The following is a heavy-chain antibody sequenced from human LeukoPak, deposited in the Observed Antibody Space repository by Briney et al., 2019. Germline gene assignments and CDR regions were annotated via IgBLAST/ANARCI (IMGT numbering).Heavy chain of an antibody. CDR2: ISYDGSNK. J-gene: IGHJ4*02. D-gene: IGHD1-26*01. CDR1: GFTFSNYN. V-gene: IGHV3-30*18. Sequence: PGGSLRLSCAASGFTFSNYNINWVRQAPGKGLEWVAVISYDGSNKYYADSVKGRFTISRDNSKNTLYLQMNSLRAEDTAVYYCAKPSGSYWGQGTLVTVSS. CDR3: AKPSGSY.